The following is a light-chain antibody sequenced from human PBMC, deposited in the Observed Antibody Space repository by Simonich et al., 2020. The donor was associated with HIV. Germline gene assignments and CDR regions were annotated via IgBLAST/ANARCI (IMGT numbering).Light chain of an antibody. CDR3: SSYTSSSTLV. V-gene: IGLV2-14*01. CDR1: SSDDGGYNY. CDR2: DVR. J-gene: IGLJ3*02. Sequence: QSALTQPASVSGSPGQAITSSCTGTSSDDGGYNYVSWYPQHPGKTPKLMVYDVRKRPSGVSNRFSGSKSGNTASLTISWLQAEDEADYYCSSYTSSSTLVFGGGTKLTVL.